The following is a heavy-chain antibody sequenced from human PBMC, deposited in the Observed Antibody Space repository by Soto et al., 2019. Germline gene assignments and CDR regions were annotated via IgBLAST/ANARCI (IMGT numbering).Heavy chain of an antibody. CDR1: GGSFSGYY. J-gene: IGHJ5*02. V-gene: IGHV4-34*01. CDR2: INHSGST. CDR3: ARLISSSSWYLWWEKHFVVDP. D-gene: IGHD6-13*01. Sequence: KASETLSLTCAVYGGSFSGYYWSWIRQPPGKGLEWIGEINHSGSTNYNPFLKSRVTISVDTSKNQFSLKLSSVTAADTAVYYCARLISSSSWYLWWEKHFVVDPWGQGTLVTVSS.